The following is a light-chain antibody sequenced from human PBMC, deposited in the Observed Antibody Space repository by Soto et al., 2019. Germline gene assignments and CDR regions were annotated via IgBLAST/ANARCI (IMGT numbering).Light chain of an antibody. V-gene: IGKV3-20*01. CDR1: QGVTSTY. Sequence: QCRDTVSLSLAERAILLCTACQGVTSTYLAWDQHKPGQAPAPLIYGEYGRASGSADRFSFSGSGSETDLTLTTSDLQNDAFDTYHHYGYTSYSFGQGTKVDI. CDR3: YGYTSYS. CDR2: GEY. J-gene: IGKJ1*01.